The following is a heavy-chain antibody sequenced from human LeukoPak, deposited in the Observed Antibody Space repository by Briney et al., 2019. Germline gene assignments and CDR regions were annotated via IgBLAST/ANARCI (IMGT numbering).Heavy chain of an antibody. Sequence: QAGGSLRLSCAASGFTFSSYWMSWVRQAPGKGLEWVANIKQDGSEKYYVDPVKGRFTISRDNAKNSLYLQMNSLRAEDTAVYYCASQYSSSWYEYYYYYGMDVWGQGTTVTVSS. D-gene: IGHD6-13*01. CDR2: IKQDGSEK. CDR1: GFTFSSYW. V-gene: IGHV3-7*01. CDR3: ASQYSSSWYEYYYYYGMDV. J-gene: IGHJ6*02.